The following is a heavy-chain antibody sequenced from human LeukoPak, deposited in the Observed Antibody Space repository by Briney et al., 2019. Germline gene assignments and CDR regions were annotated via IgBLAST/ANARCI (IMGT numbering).Heavy chain of an antibody. CDR2: INSDGSST. D-gene: IGHD2-21*02. V-gene: IGHV3-74*01. J-gene: IGHJ3*02. CDR3: AGADCGGDCYPDAFDI. CDR1: GFTFSSYW. Sequence: PGGSLRLSCAASGFTFSSYWMHWVRQAPGKGLVWVSRINSDGSSTSYADSVKGRFTISRDNAKNTLYLQMNSLRAEDTAVYYCAGADCGGDCYPDAFDIWGQGTMVTVSS.